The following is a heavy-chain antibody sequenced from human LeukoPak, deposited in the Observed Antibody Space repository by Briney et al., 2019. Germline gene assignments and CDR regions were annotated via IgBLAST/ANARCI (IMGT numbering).Heavy chain of an antibody. V-gene: IGHV3-23*01. CDR3: ARGLAAAGTRDYYGMDV. CDR1: GFTFSSHA. D-gene: IGHD6-13*01. CDR2: ISGSGGST. J-gene: IGHJ6*02. Sequence: GGSLRLSCAASGFTFSSHAMSRVRQAPGKGLEWASAISGSGGSTYYADSVKGRFTISRDNSKNTLYLQMSSLRAEDTAVYYCARGLAAAGTRDYYGMDVWGQGTTVTVSS.